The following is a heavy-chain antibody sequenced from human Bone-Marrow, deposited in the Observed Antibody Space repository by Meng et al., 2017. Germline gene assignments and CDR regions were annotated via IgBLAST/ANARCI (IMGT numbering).Heavy chain of an antibody. CDR1: GGSISSYY. Sequence: SAPLSLPCTVSGGSISSYYWSWIRQPPGKGLEWIGYIYYSGSTNYNPSLKSRVTLSVDTSKNQVSLKLSSVTAADTAVYYCARLRKEGERGGQGTMVTVSS. J-gene: IGHJ3*01. V-gene: IGHV4-59*01. CDR2: IYYSGST. CDR3: ARLRKEGER. D-gene: IGHD3-16*01.